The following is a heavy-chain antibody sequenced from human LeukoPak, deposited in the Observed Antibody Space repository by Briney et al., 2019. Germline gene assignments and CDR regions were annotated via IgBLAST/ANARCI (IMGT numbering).Heavy chain of an antibody. J-gene: IGHJ4*02. Sequence: SETLSLTCTVSGGSISSDYWSWIRQPAGKGLEWIGRIYASGSTNYNPSLRSRITMSVDTSKNQFSLKLRSVAAADTAVYYCARGAVETATYYFGYWGQGTLVTVSS. D-gene: IGHD2-15*01. V-gene: IGHV4-4*07. CDR2: IYASGST. CDR1: GGSISSDY. CDR3: ARGAVETATYYFGY.